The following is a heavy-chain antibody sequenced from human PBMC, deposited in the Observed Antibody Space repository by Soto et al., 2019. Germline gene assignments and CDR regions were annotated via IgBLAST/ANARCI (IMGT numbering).Heavy chain of an antibody. J-gene: IGHJ6*02. CDR1: GFTFSSYD. D-gene: IGHD2-21*02. CDR3: VRERGLSSFYGMDV. Sequence: GGSLRLSCAASGFTFSSYDMHWVRQATGKGLEWVSAIGTAGDTYYPGSVKGRFTISRDNARNSLYLQMNSLRAEDTAVYYCVRERGLSSFYGMDVWGQGTTVTVSS. V-gene: IGHV3-13*01. CDR2: IGTAGDT.